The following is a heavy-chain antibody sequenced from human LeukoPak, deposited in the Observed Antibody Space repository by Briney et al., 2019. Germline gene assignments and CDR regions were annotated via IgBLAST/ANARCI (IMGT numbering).Heavy chain of an antibody. CDR3: AKDRAVAGSFDY. Sequence: GGSLRLSCAASGFTFSSYGMHWVRQAPGKGLEWVAVISYDGSNKYYADSVKGRFTISRDNSKNTLYLQMNSLRAEDTAVHYCAKDRAVAGSFDYWGQGTLVTVSS. CDR2: ISYDGSNK. D-gene: IGHD6-19*01. V-gene: IGHV3-30*18. J-gene: IGHJ4*02. CDR1: GFTFSSYG.